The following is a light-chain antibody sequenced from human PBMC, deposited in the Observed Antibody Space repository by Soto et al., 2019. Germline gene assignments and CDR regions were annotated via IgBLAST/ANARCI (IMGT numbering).Light chain of an antibody. V-gene: IGLV2-14*01. CDR2: EVT. J-gene: IGLJ1*01. CDR1: SSDIGAYNY. Sequence: SVLARPASVSGSAGRSITSACIGTSSDIGAYNYVSWYQQHPGKVPKLMIYEVTNRPSGLSNRFSGSKSGNTASLTISGLQAEDEADYFCSSYTSSSTLYVFGTGTKVTVL. CDR3: SSYTSSSTLYV.